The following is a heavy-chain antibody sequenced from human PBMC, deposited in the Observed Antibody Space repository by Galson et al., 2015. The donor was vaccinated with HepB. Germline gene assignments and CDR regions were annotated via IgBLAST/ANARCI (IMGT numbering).Heavy chain of an antibody. CDR3: AKDPLGDDEFICSFDY. Sequence: LRLSCAASGFTFNNYAMSWVRQTAGKGLEWVAALSISGDDAYYAGSVKGQFTISRDNSKNTLFLQMNSLRAEDTAIYYCAKDPLGDDEFICSFDYWGQGALVTVSS. J-gene: IGHJ4*02. V-gene: IGHV3-23*01. CDR1: GFTFNNYA. CDR2: LSISGDDA. D-gene: IGHD3-16*01.